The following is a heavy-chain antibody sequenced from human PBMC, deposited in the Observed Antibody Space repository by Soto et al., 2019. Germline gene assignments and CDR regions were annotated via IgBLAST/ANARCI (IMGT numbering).Heavy chain of an antibody. CDR1: GGSIIGGDYY. V-gene: IGHV4-30-2*01. CDR3: ARVPSP. Sequence: SETPCLTCTVAGGSIIGGDYYWTWIRQPPGTGLEWIGEIYHSGSTYYNPSLKSRVTISVDRSKNQFSLKLSSVTAADTAVYYCARVPSPWGQGTLVTVSS. J-gene: IGHJ5*02. CDR2: IYHSGST.